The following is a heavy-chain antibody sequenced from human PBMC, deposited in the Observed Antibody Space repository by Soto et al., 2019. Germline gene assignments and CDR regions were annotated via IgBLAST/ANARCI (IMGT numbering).Heavy chain of an antibody. CDR3: ARDSGYGSGASVNHYLDF. D-gene: IGHD3-10*01. Sequence: GGSLRLSCAASEFTFSTYAMTWVRQAPGRGLQWVATISDSGDITYYADSVKGRFTISRDNAKNSLYLQMDSLRAEDTAVYYCARDSGYGSGASVNHYLDFWGRGTLVTVTS. CDR1: EFTFSTYA. V-gene: IGHV3-23*01. J-gene: IGHJ4*01. CDR2: ISDSGDIT.